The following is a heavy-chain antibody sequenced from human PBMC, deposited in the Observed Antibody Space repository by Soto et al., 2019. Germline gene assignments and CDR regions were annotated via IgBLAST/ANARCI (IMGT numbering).Heavy chain of an antibody. V-gene: IGHV2-5*02. CDR1: GFSLTTNGVG. Sequence: QITLKESGPTLVKPTQTLTLTCTVSGFSLTTNGVGVGWFRQPPGKALEWLALIYRDDDKRYRPSLQSRVTVTRDNTKNPVVLTMTNMDPVDTATYYCAHTVARGAYWETFDYWGQGALVTVSS. CDR2: IYRDDDK. D-gene: IGHD1-26*01. J-gene: IGHJ4*02. CDR3: AHTVARGAYWETFDY.